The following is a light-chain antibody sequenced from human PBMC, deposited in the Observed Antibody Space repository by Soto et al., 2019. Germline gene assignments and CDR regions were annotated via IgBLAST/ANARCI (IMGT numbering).Light chain of an antibody. V-gene: IGLV2-8*01. CDR1: SSDVGRYDY. CDR3: NSYADSDTYV. CDR2: DVS. Sequence: QSALTQPPSASGSPGQSVTISCTGTSSDVGRYDYVSWYQHHPGKAPKLIIYDVSHRPSGVPDRFSGSKSGNMASLTVSGLQAEDEADYYCNSYADSDTYVFGTGTQLTVL. J-gene: IGLJ1*01.